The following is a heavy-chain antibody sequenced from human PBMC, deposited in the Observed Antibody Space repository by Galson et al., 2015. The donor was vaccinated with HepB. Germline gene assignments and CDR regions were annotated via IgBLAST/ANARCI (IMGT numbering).Heavy chain of an antibody. CDR1: GFTFSGSA. CDR2: IRSKASSHAT. J-gene: IGHJ4*02. D-gene: IGHD2-2*01. Sequence: SLRLSCAASGFTFSGSAIHWVRQASGEGLEWVGRIRSKASSHATEYTASLKGRFTISRDDSKNTAYLHMNSLKTEDTAMYYCARLGDFSGYTSSWGQGTLVTVSS. V-gene: IGHV3-73*01. CDR3: ARLGDFSGYTSS.